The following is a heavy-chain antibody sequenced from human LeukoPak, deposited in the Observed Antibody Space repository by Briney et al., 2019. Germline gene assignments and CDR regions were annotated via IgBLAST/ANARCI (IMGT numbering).Heavy chain of an antibody. CDR3: ARRRLRYFDWLEGDYYYYYMDV. D-gene: IGHD3-9*01. J-gene: IGHJ6*03. CDR2: IYYSGST. CDR1: GGSISRSSYY. Sequence: SETLSLTCTVSGGSISRSSYYWGWIRQPPGKGLEWIGSIYYSGSTYYNPSLKSRVTISVDTSKNQFSLNLSSVTAADTAVYYCARRRLRYFDWLEGDYYYYYMDVWGKGTTVTISS. V-gene: IGHV4-39*01.